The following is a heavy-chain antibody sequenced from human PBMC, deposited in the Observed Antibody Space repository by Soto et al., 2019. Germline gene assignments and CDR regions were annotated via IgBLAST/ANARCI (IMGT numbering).Heavy chain of an antibody. CDR3: AKKADAGSYHYPPYFAY. J-gene: IGHJ4*02. V-gene: IGHV3-23*01. Sequence: EVQLLESGGGLVQPGGSLRLSCAASGFTFSSYAMSWVRQAPGKGLEWVSAISGSGGSTYYADSVKGRFTISRDNSKNTLYLDVLRLRAEDTAGYYCAKKADAGSYHYPPYFAYWGRGTLVTVSS. CDR1: GFTFSSYA. CDR2: ISGSGGST. D-gene: IGHD3-16*02.